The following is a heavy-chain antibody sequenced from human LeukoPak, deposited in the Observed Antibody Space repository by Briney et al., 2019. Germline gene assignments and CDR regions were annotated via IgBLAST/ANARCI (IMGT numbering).Heavy chain of an antibody. V-gene: IGHV3-21*01. CDR3: ARARGYSGSYDAFDI. J-gene: IGHJ3*02. CDR1: GFIISHYA. CDR2: IASDGDT. D-gene: IGHD1-26*01. Sequence: GGSLRLSCAASGFIISHYAMNWVRQAPGKGLEWVSSIASDGDTFYSDSVKGRFTISRDNAKNSLYLQMNSLRAEDTAVYYCARARGYSGSYDAFDIWGQGTMVTVSS.